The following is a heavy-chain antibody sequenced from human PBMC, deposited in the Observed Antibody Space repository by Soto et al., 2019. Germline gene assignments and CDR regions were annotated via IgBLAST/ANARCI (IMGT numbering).Heavy chain of an antibody. J-gene: IGHJ4*02. CDR1: GYTFTSYG. Sequence: QVHLVQSGAEVKKPGASVKVSCKASGYTFTSYGITWVRQAPGQGLEGMGWISAHNGNTDHAQKRQGRVIVTRDTSTSTAYMELRSLISDDPAVYYCARGRYGDYWGQGALVTVSS. D-gene: IGHD1-1*01. V-gene: IGHV1-18*01. CDR3: ARGRYGDY. CDR2: ISAHNGNT.